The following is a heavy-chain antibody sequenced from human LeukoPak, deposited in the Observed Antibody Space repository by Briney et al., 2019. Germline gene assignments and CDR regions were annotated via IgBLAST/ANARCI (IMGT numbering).Heavy chain of an antibody. CDR1: GFTFSNAW. CDR3: TTYYDSSGWGYFQH. CDR2: IKSKTDGGTK. V-gene: IGHV3-15*01. Sequence: GGSLRLSCAASGFTFSNAWMSWVRQAPGKGLEWVGRIKSKTDGGTKDYAAPVKGGFTISRDDSKNTLYLQMNSLKTEDTAVYYCTTYYDSSGWGYFQHWGQGTLVTVSS. D-gene: IGHD3-22*01. J-gene: IGHJ1*01.